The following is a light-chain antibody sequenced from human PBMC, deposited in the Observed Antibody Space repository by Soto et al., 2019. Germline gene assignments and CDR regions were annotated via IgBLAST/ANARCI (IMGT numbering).Light chain of an antibody. CDR2: GAS. J-gene: IGKJ5*01. Sequence: EIVMTQSPATLSVSPGERATLSCRASQSVSSNLAWYQQKPGQAPRLLIYGASTRVTGIPARFSGSGSGTEFTLTISSLQSEDFAVYYWQQYNNWPPITFGQGTRLEIK. CDR3: QQYNNWPPIT. CDR1: QSVSSN. V-gene: IGKV3D-15*01.